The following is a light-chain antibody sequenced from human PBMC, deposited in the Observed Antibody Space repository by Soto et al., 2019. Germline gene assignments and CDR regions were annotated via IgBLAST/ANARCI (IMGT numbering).Light chain of an antibody. Sequence: DIPMTQSPSSLSASVGDRVTISCQASQDVRDSVNWYQQLPGKAPKLLIYDASNLETGVPSRFSGSGSGTDFTFTISSLQPEDIATFYCQQYDALPLTFGGGTKVEIK. CDR1: QDVRDS. V-gene: IGKV1-33*01. CDR3: QQYDALPLT. J-gene: IGKJ4*01. CDR2: DAS.